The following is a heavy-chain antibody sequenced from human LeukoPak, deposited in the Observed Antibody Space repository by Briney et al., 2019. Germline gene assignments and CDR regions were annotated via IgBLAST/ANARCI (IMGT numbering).Heavy chain of an antibody. D-gene: IGHD1-26*01. Sequence: HPGGSLRLSCATSQFNFNKFGMTWVRQAPGKGLEWVSSISGNGASTQYADSVRGRLTISRDNSKNTLYLQMNSLRAEDTAVYYCAKDGAWELLGYYFDYWGQGTLVTVSS. J-gene: IGHJ4*02. CDR2: ISGNGAST. V-gene: IGHV3-23*01. CDR3: AKDGAWELLGYYFDY. CDR1: QFNFNKFG.